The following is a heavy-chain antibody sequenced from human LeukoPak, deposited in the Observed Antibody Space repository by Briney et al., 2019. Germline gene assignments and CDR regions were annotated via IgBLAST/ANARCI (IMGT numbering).Heavy chain of an antibody. Sequence: SETLSLTCAVYGGFFSGYYWTWIRQSPGRGLEWIGEVHYSGSATYNPSLKSRVTISADTSINQFSLKMNSVTAADTAVYYCARGQWFRAFWSRGTPVTVSS. J-gene: IGHJ4*02. CDR1: GGFFSGYY. V-gene: IGHV4-34*01. CDR3: ARGQWFRAF. CDR2: VHYSGSA. D-gene: IGHD3-10*01.